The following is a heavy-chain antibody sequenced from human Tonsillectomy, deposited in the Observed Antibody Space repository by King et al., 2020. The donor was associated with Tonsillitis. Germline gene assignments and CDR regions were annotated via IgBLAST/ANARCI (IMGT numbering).Heavy chain of an antibody. V-gene: IGHV3-11*01. CDR3: ARDFAVHQYYFDY. Sequence: VQLVESGGGLVKPGGSLRLSCAASGFTFSDYYMSWIRQAPGKGLEWVSYISSSGSTIYYAASVKGRLTISRDNAKNSLYLQMNSLRAEDTAVYYCARDFAVHQYYFDYWGQGTLVTVSS. CDR1: GFTFSDYY. CDR2: ISSSGSTI. J-gene: IGHJ4*02. D-gene: IGHD2-2*01.